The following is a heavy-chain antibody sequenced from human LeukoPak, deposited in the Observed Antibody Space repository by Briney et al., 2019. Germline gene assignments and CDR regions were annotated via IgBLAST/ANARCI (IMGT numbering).Heavy chain of an antibody. J-gene: IGHJ4*02. CDR3: ATRRSYCSSTSCPRGGFDY. D-gene: IGHD2-2*01. V-gene: IGHV4-59*12. Sequence: SETLSLTCTVSGGSISSYYWSWIRQPPGKGLEWIGYIYYSGSTNYNPSLKSRVTISVDTSKNQFSLKLSSVTAADTAVYYCATRRSYCSSTSCPRGGFDYWGQGTLVTVSS. CDR1: GGSISSYY. CDR2: IYYSGST.